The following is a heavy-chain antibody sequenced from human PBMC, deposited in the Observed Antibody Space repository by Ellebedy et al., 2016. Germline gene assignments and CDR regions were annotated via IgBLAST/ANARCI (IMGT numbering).Heavy chain of an antibody. J-gene: IGHJ6*04. CDR1: GFTFSSYA. V-gene: IGHV3-23*01. Sequence: GGSLRLXXAASGFTFSSYAMSWVRQAPGKGLEWVSTISSSGGSTYYADSVRGRFTISRDNSKNTLYLQMNSLRAEDTAVYYCAKRVTIFGVVSSLDVWGKGTTVTVSS. CDR2: ISSSGGST. CDR3: AKRVTIFGVVSSLDV. D-gene: IGHD3-3*01.